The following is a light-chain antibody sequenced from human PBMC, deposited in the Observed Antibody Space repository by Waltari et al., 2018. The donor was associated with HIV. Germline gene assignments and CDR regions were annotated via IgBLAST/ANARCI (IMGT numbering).Light chain of an antibody. CDR3: QSYDSRLSGSRV. Sequence: QSVLTQAPSVSGAPGQRVTIPCTGTSSNIGAGFDVQRYQQLPGTAPKLLIYGNNNRPSGVPDRFSGSRSGTSASLAITGLQAEDEADYYCQSYDSRLSGSRVFGGGTKLTVL. J-gene: IGLJ2*01. CDR1: SSNIGAGFD. CDR2: GNN. V-gene: IGLV1-40*01.